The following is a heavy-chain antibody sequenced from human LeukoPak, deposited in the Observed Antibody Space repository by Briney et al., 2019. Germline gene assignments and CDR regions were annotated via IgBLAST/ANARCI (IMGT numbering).Heavy chain of an antibody. J-gene: IGHJ6*02. D-gene: IGHD6-19*01. V-gene: IGHV1-69*13. CDR1: GGTFSGYA. CDR2: IIPIFGTA. Sequence: VASVKVSCKASGGTFSGYAISWVRQAPGQGLEWMGGIIPIFGTANYAQKFQGRVTITADESTSTAYMELSSLRSEDTAVYYCAGNQQWLVRPSYYYYGMDVWGQGTTVTVSS. CDR3: AGNQQWLVRPSYYYYGMDV.